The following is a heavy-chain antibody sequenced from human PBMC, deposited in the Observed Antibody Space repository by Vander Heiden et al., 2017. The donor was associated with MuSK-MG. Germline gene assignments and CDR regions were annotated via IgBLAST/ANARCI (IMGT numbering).Heavy chain of an antibody. CDR3: ARDGRDGKSDFDC. D-gene: IGHD2-15*01. J-gene: IGHJ4*02. V-gene: IGHV3-30*01. Sequence: QVQLVESGGGVVQPGRSLRLSCAASGFSFSPYAMHWVRQVPGKGLEWVAVMSHDGNDKSYADSVKGRFTISRDNSKNTLYLQMNSLTAEDTAVYYCARDGRDGKSDFDCWGQGTLVIVSS. CDR2: MSHDGNDK. CDR1: GFSFSPYA.